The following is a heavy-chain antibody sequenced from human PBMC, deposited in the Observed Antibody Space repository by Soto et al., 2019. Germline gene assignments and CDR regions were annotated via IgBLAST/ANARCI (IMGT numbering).Heavy chain of an antibody. V-gene: IGHV2-5*02. J-gene: IGHJ2*01. D-gene: IGHD6-13*01. CDR1: GFSLSTTAVG. CDR3: AHRIPAAGTGWYFDL. Sequence: QITLTESGPTLVKPTQTLTLTCTFSGFSLSTTAVGVGWIRQPPGKTLEWLAIIYWDDDKRYSPSLKSRLTITKDTSKNQVVLTMANMEPADTPTYFCAHRIPAAGTGWYFDLWGRGPLVTVSS. CDR2: IYWDDDK.